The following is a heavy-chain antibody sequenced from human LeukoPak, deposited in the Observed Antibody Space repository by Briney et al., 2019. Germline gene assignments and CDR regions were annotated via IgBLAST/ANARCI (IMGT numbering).Heavy chain of an antibody. V-gene: IGHV4-34*01. J-gene: IGHJ4*02. CDR1: GASFSGYY. CDR2: INHSGST. D-gene: IGHD3-3*01. CDR3: ARHTGSSFRFLAADY. Sequence: KASETLSLTCAVYGASFSGYYWSWIRQPPGKGLEWIGEINHSGSTNYNPSLKSRVTISVDTSKNQFSLKLSSVTAADTAVYYCARHTGSSFRFLAADYWGQGTLVTVSS.